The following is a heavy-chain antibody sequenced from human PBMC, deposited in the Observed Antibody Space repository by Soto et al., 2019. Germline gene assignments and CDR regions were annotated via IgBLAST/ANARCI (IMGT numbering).Heavy chain of an antibody. V-gene: IGHV3-73*01. CDR2: IRSKANSYAT. CDR1: GFTFSGSA. Sequence: PGGSLRLSCAASGFTFSGSAMHWVRQASGKGLEWVGRIRSKANSYATAYAASVKGRFTISRDDSKNTAYLQMNSLKTEDTAVYYCTRVAVYCCGGSCYSVEGAFDIWGQGTMVTVSS. CDR3: TRVAVYCCGGSCYSVEGAFDI. J-gene: IGHJ3*02. D-gene: IGHD2-15*01.